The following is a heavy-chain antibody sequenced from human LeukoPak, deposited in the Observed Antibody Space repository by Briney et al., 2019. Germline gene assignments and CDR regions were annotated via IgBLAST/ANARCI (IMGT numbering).Heavy chain of an antibody. V-gene: IGHV5-51*01. J-gene: IGHJ3*02. D-gene: IGHD4-17*01. CDR2: IYPGDSDT. CDR3: ARAASFTGTLEVDI. CDR1: GYSFTTYW. Sequence: NRGESLKISCKGSGYSFTTYWIGWVRQMPGKGLEWMGIIYPGDSDTRYSPSFQGQVSISADKSISTAYLQWSSLKASDTAMYYCARAASFTGTLEVDIWGQGTMVTVSS.